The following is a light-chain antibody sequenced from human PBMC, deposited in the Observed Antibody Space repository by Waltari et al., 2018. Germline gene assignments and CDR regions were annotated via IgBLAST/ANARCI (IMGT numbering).Light chain of an antibody. CDR3: CSYSGSGSFPYV. J-gene: IGLJ1*01. Sequence: QSALTQPASVSGSPGQSITLSCTGSSNNFGSYYLVSWYQQHPGKAPKLIIFDVIKRPSGVSDRFSGSKSGNTASLTISGLQTEDDADYYCCSYSGSGSFPYVFGPGTRVAVL. CDR2: DVI. V-gene: IGLV2-23*02. CDR1: SNNFGSYYL.